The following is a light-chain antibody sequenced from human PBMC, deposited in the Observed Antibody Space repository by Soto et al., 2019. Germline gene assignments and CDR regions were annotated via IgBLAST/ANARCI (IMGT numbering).Light chain of an antibody. CDR3: QSYDISLHNYV. V-gene: IGLV2-14*01. CDR2: EVT. J-gene: IGLJ1*01. CDR1: SRDVGGYNY. Sequence: QSALTQPASVSGSPGQSITIACTGTSRDVGGYNYVSWYQQHPGKAPKLMIYEVTNRPSGVSNRFSGSKSGTSASLAITSLQAEDEADYYCQSYDISLHNYVFGTGTKLTVL.